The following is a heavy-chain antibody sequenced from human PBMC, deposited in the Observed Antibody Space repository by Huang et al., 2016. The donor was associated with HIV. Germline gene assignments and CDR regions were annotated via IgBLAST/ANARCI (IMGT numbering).Heavy chain of an antibody. D-gene: IGHD3-9*01. V-gene: IGHV4-34*01. Sequence: QQQLQQWGAGLLKPSETLSLTCAVYGGSFTNYYWGWIRQPPGKGLEWIGELNNGGSTKYSPSRKSRVTISLDTSKNQVSLKLASVSAADTAVYYCVRGPRYVSADWYARLRNYWFFDLWGRGSLVSVSS. CDR1: GGSFTNYY. J-gene: IGHJ2*01. CDR3: VRGPRYVSADWYARLRNYWFFDL. CDR2: LNNGGST.